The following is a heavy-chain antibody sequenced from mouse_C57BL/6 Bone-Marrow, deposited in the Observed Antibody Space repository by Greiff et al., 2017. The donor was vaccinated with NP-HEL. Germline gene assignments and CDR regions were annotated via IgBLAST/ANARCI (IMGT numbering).Heavy chain of an antibody. CDR1: GFNIKDDY. CDR3: TTYSWNYFDY. D-gene: IGHD1-1*01. J-gene: IGHJ2*01. V-gene: IGHV14-4*01. Sequence: VHVKQSGAELVRPGASVKLSCTASGFNIKDDYMHWVKQRPEQGLEWIGWIDPENGDTEYASKFQGKATITADTSSNTAYLQLSSLTSEDTAVYYCTTYSWNYFDYWGQGTTLTVSS. CDR2: IDPENGDT.